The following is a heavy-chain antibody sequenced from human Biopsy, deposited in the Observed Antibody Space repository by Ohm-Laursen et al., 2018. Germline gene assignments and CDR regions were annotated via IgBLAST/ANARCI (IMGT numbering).Heavy chain of an antibody. J-gene: IGHJ3*01. V-gene: IGHV1-18*01. CDR2: ISPYNGNG. CDR3: ATSHYFESTGYAFDF. CDR1: GYTFPNFG. D-gene: IGHD3-22*01. Sequence: ASVKVSCKSSGYTFPNFGVSWVRQAPGRGLEWMGWISPYNGNGDYEKNFHGRVTLTADTSTSTVYMELRSLRSGDTAVYYCATSHYFESTGYAFDFWGQGTMVSVSS.